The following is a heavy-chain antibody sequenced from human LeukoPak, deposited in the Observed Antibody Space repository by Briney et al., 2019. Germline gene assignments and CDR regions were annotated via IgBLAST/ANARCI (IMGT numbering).Heavy chain of an antibody. CDR2: INHSGTT. Sequence: SETLSLTCAVHGGSLSGFYWSWIHQPPGKGLEWIGEINHSGTTNYNPSLKSRVTISVDTSKNQVSLDLASVTAADTAVYYCARASSFDKTTRWNPAYFGPWGQGTLVTVSS. V-gene: IGHV4-34*01. J-gene: IGHJ5*02. D-gene: IGHD1-1*01. CDR3: ARASSFDKTTRWNPAYFGP. CDR1: GGSLSGFY.